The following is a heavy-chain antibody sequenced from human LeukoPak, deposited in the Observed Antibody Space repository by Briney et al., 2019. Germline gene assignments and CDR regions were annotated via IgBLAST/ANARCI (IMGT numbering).Heavy chain of an antibody. D-gene: IGHD3-22*01. CDR3: LRGDSRDF. J-gene: IGHJ4*02. Sequence: GGSLRLSCAACGFAFSSYTMNWARQAPGKGLEWVASINSGGSTTHYADSVKGRFTISRDNDQNVLYLQMNGLRADDAAVYYCLRGDSRDFWGQGTLVTVSS. V-gene: IGHV3-21*06. CDR1: GFAFSSYT. CDR2: INSGGSTT.